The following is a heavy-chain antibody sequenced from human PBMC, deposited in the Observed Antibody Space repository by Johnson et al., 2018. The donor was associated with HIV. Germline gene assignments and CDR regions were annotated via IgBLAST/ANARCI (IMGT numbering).Heavy chain of an antibody. CDR3: AKESKWESRTPHAFDM. CDR1: KFTFNSYG. D-gene: IGHD1-26*01. CDR2: IQYDGNTK. Sequence: QEKLVESGGGLVQPGGSLRLSCADSKFTFNSYGMDWVRQAPGKGLEWVAFIQYDGNTKYYIDSVKGRFTVSRDNSKNTLYLQMKSLRPEDAAVYYCAKESKWESRTPHAFDMWGQGTMVTVSS. J-gene: IGHJ3*02. V-gene: IGHV3-30*02.